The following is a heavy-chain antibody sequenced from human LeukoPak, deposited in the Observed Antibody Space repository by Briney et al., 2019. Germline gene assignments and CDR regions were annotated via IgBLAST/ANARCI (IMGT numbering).Heavy chain of an antibody. J-gene: IGHJ4*02. CDR1: GGSISSYY. CDR3: ARFPSGYGDY. Sequence: PSETLSLTCTVSGGSISSYYWSWIRQPPGKGLEWIGYIYYSGSTYYNPSLKSRVTISVDTSKNQFSLKLSSVTAADTAVYYCARFPSGYGDYWGQGTLVTVSS. D-gene: IGHD5-12*01. CDR2: IYYSGST. V-gene: IGHV4-59*12.